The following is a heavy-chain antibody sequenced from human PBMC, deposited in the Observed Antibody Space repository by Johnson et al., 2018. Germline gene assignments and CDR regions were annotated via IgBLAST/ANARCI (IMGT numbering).Heavy chain of an antibody. CDR2: ISGSGGST. CDR3: AQLGGVVTAIPDAFDI. J-gene: IGHJ3*02. CDR1: GFTFSSYA. V-gene: IGHV3-23*04. D-gene: IGHD2-21*02. Sequence: VQLVQSGGGLVQPGGSLRLSCAASGFTFSSYAMSWVRQAPGKGLEWVSAISGSGGSTYYADSVKGRFTISRDNSKNTLYLQMNSLRAEDTAVYYCAQLGGVVTAIPDAFDIWGQGTMVTVSS.